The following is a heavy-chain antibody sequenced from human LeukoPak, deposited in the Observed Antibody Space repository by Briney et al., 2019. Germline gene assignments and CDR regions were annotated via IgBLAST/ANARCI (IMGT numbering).Heavy chain of an antibody. J-gene: IGHJ4*02. V-gene: IGHV1-3*01. CDR1: GYTFTKYV. D-gene: IGHD2-21*01. CDR2: INAGNGDT. Sequence: RASVKVSCKASGYTFTKYVVHWVRQAPGQRPEWMGWINAGNGDTKYSQNFQDRVTITRDTSANTAYMELSSLTSVDTALYYCARDDCGDTCYPGGYWGQGTLVTVSS. CDR3: ARDDCGDTCYPGGY.